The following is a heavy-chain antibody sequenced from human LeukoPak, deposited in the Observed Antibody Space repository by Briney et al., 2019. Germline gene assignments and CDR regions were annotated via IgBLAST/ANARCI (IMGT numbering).Heavy chain of an antibody. CDR2: IYGGGST. CDR3: ARDSGFGEFNNY. CDR1: GFTVSSNH. D-gene: IGHD3-10*01. J-gene: IGHJ4*02. V-gene: IGHV3-66*01. Sequence: GGSLRLSCAAPGFTVSSNHMSWVRQAPGKGLEWVSVIYGGGSTYYADSVKGRFTISRDNSKNTLYLQMNTLRAEDTAVYYCARDSGFGEFNNYWGQGTLVTVSS.